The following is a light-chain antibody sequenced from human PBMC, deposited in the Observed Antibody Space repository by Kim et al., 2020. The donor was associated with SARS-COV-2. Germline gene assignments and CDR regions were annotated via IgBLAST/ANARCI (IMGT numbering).Light chain of an antibody. CDR2: GES. J-gene: IGKJ5*01. CDR1: ESVSAGK. CDR3: QKYGSSPIT. Sequence: SPRERATLSCTASESVSAGKLACYRQKPGKAPRLLIFGESSRATVIADRFSGSGSGTDLTLTISRLEPEDFAVYYCQKYGSSPITFGQGTRRGI. V-gene: IGKV3-20*01.